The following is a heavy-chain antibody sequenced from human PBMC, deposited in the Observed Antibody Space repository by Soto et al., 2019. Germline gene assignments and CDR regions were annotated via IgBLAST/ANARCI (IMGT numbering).Heavy chain of an antibody. Sequence: ASVKVSCKASGYTFTSYGISWVRQAPGQGLEWMGIINPSGGSTSYAQKFQGGVTMTRDTSTSTVYMELSSLRSEDTAVYYCATGEVVPAAIGAFDIWGQGTMVTVSS. CDR2: INPSGGST. CDR3: ATGEVVPAAIGAFDI. J-gene: IGHJ3*02. CDR1: GYTFTSYG. D-gene: IGHD2-2*01. V-gene: IGHV1-46*01.